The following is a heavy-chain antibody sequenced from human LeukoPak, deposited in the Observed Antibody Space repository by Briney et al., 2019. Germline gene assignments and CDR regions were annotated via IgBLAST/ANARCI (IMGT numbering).Heavy chain of an antibody. D-gene: IGHD2-2*01. CDR2: INPKSGGT. CDR3: ARDYCSSTSCLFDY. V-gene: IGHV1-2*06. CDR1: GYTFTDYY. J-gene: IGHJ4*02. Sequence: ASVKVSCKASGYTFTDYYMHWVRQAPGQGLEWMGRINPKSGGTNYAQKFQGRVIMTRDTSISTAYMELSRLRSDDTAVYYCARDYCSSTSCLFDYWGQGTLVTVSS.